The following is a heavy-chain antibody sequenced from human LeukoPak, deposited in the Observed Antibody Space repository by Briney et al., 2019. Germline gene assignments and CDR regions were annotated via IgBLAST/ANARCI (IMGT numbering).Heavy chain of an antibody. J-gene: IGHJ4*02. Sequence: NAGGSLRLSCAASEFTFSSYNMNWVRQAPGKGLEWVSSISSSSNYIYYADSVKGRFTISRDNAKNSLYLQMNSLRAEDTAVYYCAREPFWSGYYSNLHFDYWGQGTLVTVSS. CDR3: AREPFWSGYYSNLHFDY. CDR2: ISSSSNYI. D-gene: IGHD3-3*01. CDR1: EFTFSSYN. V-gene: IGHV3-21*01.